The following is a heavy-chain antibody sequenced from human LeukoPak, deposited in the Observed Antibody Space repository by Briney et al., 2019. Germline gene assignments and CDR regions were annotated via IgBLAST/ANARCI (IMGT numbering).Heavy chain of an antibody. D-gene: IGHD6-13*01. Sequence: PGGSLRLSCAASGFTVSSNHMSWVRQAPGQGLEWVSDIRSTGGTTAYADSVKGRFTISRDNSRNTLYLQMNSPRAEGTAVYYCARADRYGTTWYGRVDYWGQGTLVTVSS. J-gene: IGHJ4*02. CDR1: GFTVSSNH. V-gene: IGHV3-23*01. CDR2: IRSTGGTT. CDR3: ARADRYGTTWYGRVDY.